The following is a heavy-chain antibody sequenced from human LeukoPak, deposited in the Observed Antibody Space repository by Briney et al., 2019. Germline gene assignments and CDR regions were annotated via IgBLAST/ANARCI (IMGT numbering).Heavy chain of an antibody. J-gene: IGHJ4*02. CDR3: ARGYYGSGSYPSFGY. D-gene: IGHD3-10*01. V-gene: IGHV1-3*01. Sequence: ASLKVSSKASGYTFTSYAMHWVRQAPGQRLEWMGWINAGNGNTKYSQKFQGRVTITRDTSASTAYMELSSLRSEDTAVYYCARGYYGSGSYPSFGYWGQGPLVTVSS. CDR1: GYTFTSYA. CDR2: INAGNGNT.